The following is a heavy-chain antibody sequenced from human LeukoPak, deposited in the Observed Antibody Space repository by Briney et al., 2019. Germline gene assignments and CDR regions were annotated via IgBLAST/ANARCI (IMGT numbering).Heavy chain of an antibody. J-gene: IGHJ2*01. CDR2: INPNSGGT. D-gene: IGHD6-13*01. Sequence: GASVKVSCKASGYTFTGYYMHWVRQAPGQGLVWMRWINPNSGGTNYAQKFQGRVTMTRDTSISTAYMELSRLRSDDTAVYYCARDGDSSSWYGYWYFDLWGRGTLVTVSS. CDR1: GYTFTGYY. V-gene: IGHV1-2*02. CDR3: ARDGDSSSWYGYWYFDL.